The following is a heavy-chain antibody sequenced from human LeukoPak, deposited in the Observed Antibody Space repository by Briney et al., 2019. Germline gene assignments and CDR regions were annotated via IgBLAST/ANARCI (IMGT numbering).Heavy chain of an antibody. J-gene: IGHJ4*02. D-gene: IGHD3-10*01. CDR3: ARDGMGFGELWDFDY. CDR1: GGTFSSYA. Sequence: SVKVSCKASGGTFSSYAISWVRQAPGQGLKWMGGIIPIFGTANYAQKFQGRVTITADESTSTAYMELSSLRSEDTAVYYCARDGMGFGELWDFDYWGQGTLVTVSS. CDR2: IIPIFGTA. V-gene: IGHV1-69*13.